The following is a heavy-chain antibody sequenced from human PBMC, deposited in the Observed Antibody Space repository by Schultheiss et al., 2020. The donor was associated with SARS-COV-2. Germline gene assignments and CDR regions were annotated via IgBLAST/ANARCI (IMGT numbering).Heavy chain of an antibody. CDR3: AKDALWDGSGRLDY. J-gene: IGHJ4*02. Sequence: GGSLRLSCTASGFTFGDYAMNWVRQAPGKGLDWVSYISSSSSYIYYADSVKGRFTISRDNAKNSLYLQMNSLRAEDTAIYYCAKDALWDGSGRLDYWGQGTLVTVSS. CDR2: ISSSSSYI. V-gene: IGHV3-21*05. D-gene: IGHD3-10*01. CDR1: GFTFGDYA.